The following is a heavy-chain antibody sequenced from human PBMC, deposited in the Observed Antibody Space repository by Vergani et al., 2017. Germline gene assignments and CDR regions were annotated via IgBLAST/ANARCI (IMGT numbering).Heavy chain of an antibody. J-gene: IGHJ4*02. CDR1: GGSISSGGYS. D-gene: IGHD2-21*02. CDR2: IYHSGST. Sequence: QVQLQQWGAGLLKPSETLSLTCTVSGGSISSGGYSWSWIRQPPGKGLEWIGYIYHSGSTYYNPSLKSRVTISVDRSKNQFSLKLSSVTAADTAVYYCARDSGGVWPEVGYFDYWGQGTLVTVSS. CDR3: ARDSGGVWPEVGYFDY. V-gene: IGHV4-30-2*01.